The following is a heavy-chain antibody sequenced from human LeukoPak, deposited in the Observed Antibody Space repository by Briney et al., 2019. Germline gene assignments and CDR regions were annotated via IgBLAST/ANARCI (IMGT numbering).Heavy chain of an antibody. J-gene: IGHJ3*02. V-gene: IGHV5-51*01. CDR2: IYPGDSDT. Sequence: GESLKISCKGSGYSFTSYWIGWVRQMPGKGLEWMGIIYPGDSDTRYSPSFQGQVTISADKSISTAYLQWSSLKASDTAMYYCARLTLYDSSGYAAFDIWGQGTMVTVSS. CDR3: ARLTLYDSSGYAAFDI. D-gene: IGHD3-22*01. CDR1: GYSFTSYW.